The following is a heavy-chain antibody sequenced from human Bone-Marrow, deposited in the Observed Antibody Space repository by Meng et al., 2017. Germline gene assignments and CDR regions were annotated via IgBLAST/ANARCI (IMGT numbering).Heavy chain of an antibody. CDR3: ARDRRYCSSTSCRSGSGRGYYYGMDV. J-gene: IGHJ6*02. CDR1: GGTFSSYA. V-gene: IGHV1-69*13. Sequence: SVKVSCKASGGTFSSYAISWVRQAPGQGLEWMGGIIPIFGTANYAQKCQGRGTITADESTSTAYMELSSLRSEDTAVYYCARDRRYCSSTSCRSGSGRGYYYGMDVWGQGTTVTVSS. CDR2: IIPIFGTA. D-gene: IGHD2-2*01.